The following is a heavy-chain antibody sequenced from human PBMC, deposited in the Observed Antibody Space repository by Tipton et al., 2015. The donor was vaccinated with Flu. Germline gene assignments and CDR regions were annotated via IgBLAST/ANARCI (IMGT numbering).Heavy chain of an antibody. CDR2: INHSGST. V-gene: IGHV4-34*01. D-gene: IGHD3-3*01. J-gene: IGHJ5*02. CDR3: ATYLSDLWSGYSGGWFDP. Sequence: GLVKPSETLSLTCAVYGGSFSGYYWSWIRQPPGKGLEWIGEINHSGSTNYNPSLKSRVTISVDTSKNQFSLKLSSVTAADTAVYYCATYLSDLWSGYSGGWFDPWGQGTLVTVSS. CDR1: GGSFSGYY.